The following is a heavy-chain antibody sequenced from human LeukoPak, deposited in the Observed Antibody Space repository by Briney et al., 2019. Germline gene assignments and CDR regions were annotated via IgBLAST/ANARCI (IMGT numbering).Heavy chain of an antibody. J-gene: IGHJ4*02. CDR3: AKMSLVDGLFFDC. CDR2: IYYTGNT. D-gene: IGHD3-16*02. V-gene: IGHV4-61*01. Sequence: PSETLSLTCTVSGGSVSSGSFYWSWIRQPPGKGLEWIGYIYYTGNTNYNPSLKSRVTISVDVSMNQFSLRLSSVTAADTALYYCAKMSLVDGLFFDCWGQGTLVTVSS. CDR1: GGSVSSGSFY.